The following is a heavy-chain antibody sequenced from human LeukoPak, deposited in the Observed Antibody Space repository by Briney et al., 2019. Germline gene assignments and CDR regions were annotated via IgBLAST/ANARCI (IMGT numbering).Heavy chain of an antibody. D-gene: IGHD2-21*02. CDR1: GYTFTSYY. Sequence: GASVKVSCKASGYTFTSYYMHWVRQAPGQGLEWMGWINPDSGGTNFAQKFQGRVTMTRDTYISTAYMELSRLTSDDTAVYFCGRGGLSEELTAILPFYWGQGTLVTVSS. CDR3: GRGGLSEELTAILPFY. CDR2: INPDSGGT. V-gene: IGHV1-2*02. J-gene: IGHJ4*02.